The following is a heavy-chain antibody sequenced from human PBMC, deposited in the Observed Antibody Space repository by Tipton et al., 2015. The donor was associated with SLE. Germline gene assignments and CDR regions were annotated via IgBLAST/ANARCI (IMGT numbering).Heavy chain of an antibody. CDR1: GFIFSDYY. V-gene: IGHV3-11*04. CDR3: ARDRKWAATSVYGMDV. CDR2: ISSSGTYI. D-gene: IGHD5-12*01. J-gene: IGHJ6*02. Sequence: SLRLSCAASGFIFSDYYMSWIRQAPGKGLEWVSSISSSGTYIYYADSVKGRFSISRDNTKNALYLQMNSLRAEDTALYYCARDRKWAATSVYGMDVWGQGTTVSVSS.